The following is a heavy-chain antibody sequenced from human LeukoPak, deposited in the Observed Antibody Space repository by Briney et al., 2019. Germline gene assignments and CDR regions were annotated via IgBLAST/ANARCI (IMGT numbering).Heavy chain of an antibody. J-gene: IGHJ4*02. CDR3: AKDQRRGYSYGFDY. D-gene: IGHD5-18*01. CDR2: INPSTGNT. CDR1: GYTFTNYY. Sequence: ASVKVSCKASGYTFTNYYIHWVRQAPGQGLEWLGIINPSTGNTRYAQKFQGRVTLTRDTSTSTVYMDLSSLRSDDTAVYYCAKDQRRGYSYGFDYWGRGTLVTVSS. V-gene: IGHV1-46*01.